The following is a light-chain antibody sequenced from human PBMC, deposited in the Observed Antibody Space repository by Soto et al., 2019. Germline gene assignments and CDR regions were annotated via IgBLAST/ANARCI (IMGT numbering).Light chain of an antibody. Sequence: EIVLTQSPGTLSLSPGEGATLSCRASQTVTNNYLAWFQQKPGQAPRLLIYDASNRATGIPDRFSGSGSGTDFTLTISRPEPEDFAVYFCQQSSHAPLTFGGGTKVEI. CDR2: DAS. J-gene: IGKJ4*01. V-gene: IGKV3-20*01. CDR3: QQSSHAPLT. CDR1: QTVTNNY.